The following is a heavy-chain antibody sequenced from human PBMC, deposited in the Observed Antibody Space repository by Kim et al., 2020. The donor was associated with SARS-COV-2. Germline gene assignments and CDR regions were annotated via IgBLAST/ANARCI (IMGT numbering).Heavy chain of an antibody. V-gene: IGHV3-33*06. J-gene: IGHJ4*02. Sequence: GGYLRLSCAASGFAFSGHAMHWVRQAPGKGLEWVAVIWYDGSNKYYADSVKGRFTISRDNSKNTLYLQINSLRAEETAVYYCAKDLYSGSYPYFDYWGQG. CDR3: AKDLYSGSYPYFDY. CDR2: IWYDGSNK. D-gene: IGHD1-26*01. CDR1: GFAFSGHA.